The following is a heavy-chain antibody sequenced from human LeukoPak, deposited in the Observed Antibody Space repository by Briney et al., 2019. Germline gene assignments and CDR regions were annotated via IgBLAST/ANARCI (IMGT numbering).Heavy chain of an antibody. CDR1: GFTFSSYG. V-gene: IGHV3-30*02. Sequence: GGSLRFSYAASGFTFSSYGMHWVRQAPGKGLEWVAFIRYDGSNKYYADSVKGRFTISRDNSKNTLYLQMNSLRAEDTAIYYCAKNAWGTVAGRLDYWGQGTLVTVSS. CDR2: IRYDGSNK. CDR3: AKNAWGTVAGRLDY. D-gene: IGHD6-19*01. J-gene: IGHJ4*02.